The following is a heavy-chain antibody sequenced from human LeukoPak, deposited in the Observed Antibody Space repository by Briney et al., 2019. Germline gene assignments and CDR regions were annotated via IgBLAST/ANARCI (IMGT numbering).Heavy chain of an antibody. J-gene: IGHJ4*02. D-gene: IGHD6-19*01. CDR3: AKDWGPSSGWYLSSPPENFDY. CDR2: ISYDGSNK. CDR1: GFTFSSYG. Sequence: PGGSLRLSCAASGFTFSSYGMHWVRQAPGKGLEWVAVISYDGSNKYYADSVKGRFTISRDNSKNTLYLQMNSLRAEDTAVYYCAKDWGPSSGWYLSSPPENFDYWGQGTLVTVSS. V-gene: IGHV3-30*18.